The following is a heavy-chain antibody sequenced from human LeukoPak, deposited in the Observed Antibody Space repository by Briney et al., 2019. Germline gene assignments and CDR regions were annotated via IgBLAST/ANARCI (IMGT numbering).Heavy chain of an antibody. CDR2: IYPGDSDT. Sequence: GESLKISCRASGYSFTNYWIGWVRQMPGRGLEWMAIIYPGDSDTRYSPSFQGQVTISADKSISTAYLQWSSLKASDTAMYYCARQTGGNGIDYWGQGTLVTVSS. J-gene: IGHJ4*02. CDR1: GYSFTNYW. V-gene: IGHV5-51*01. CDR3: ARQTGGNGIDY. D-gene: IGHD7-27*01.